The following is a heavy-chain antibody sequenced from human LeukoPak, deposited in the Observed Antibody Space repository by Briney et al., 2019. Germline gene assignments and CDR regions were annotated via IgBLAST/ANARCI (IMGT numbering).Heavy chain of an antibody. J-gene: IGHJ4*02. D-gene: IGHD7-27*01. V-gene: IGHV3-48*02. CDR3: ARDSNWVFDY. Sequence: DSVKGRFTISRDNAKNSLYLQMNSLRDEDTSVYFCARDSNWVFDYWGQGTLVTVSS.